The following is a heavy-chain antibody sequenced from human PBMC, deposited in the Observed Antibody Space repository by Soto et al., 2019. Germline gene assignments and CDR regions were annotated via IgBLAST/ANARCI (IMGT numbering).Heavy chain of an antibody. J-gene: IGHJ4*02. CDR2: INTDGSVT. Sequence: GGSLRLSCAGSGFTFSNFWMHWVRQAPGKGLVWVARINTDGSVTSHADSVKGRFTISRDNAKSTLYLQMTSLREADSAIYYCARQTGLGATNYWGRGTLVTVSS. V-gene: IGHV3-74*01. D-gene: IGHD1-26*01. CDR3: ARQTGLGATNY. CDR1: GFTFSNFW.